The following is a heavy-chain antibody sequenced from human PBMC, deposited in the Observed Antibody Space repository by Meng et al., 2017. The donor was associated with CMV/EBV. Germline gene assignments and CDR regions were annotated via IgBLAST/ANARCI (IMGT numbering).Heavy chain of an antibody. Sequence: SWTASGFTFSSYAMSWVRQAPGKGLEWVSAISGSGGSTYYADSVKGRFTISRDNSKNTLYLQMNSLRAEDTAVYYCAKEQRDGYNDYWGQGTLVTVSS. D-gene: IGHD5-24*01. CDR3: AKEQRDGYNDY. CDR2: ISGSGGST. J-gene: IGHJ4*02. V-gene: IGHV3-23*01. CDR1: GFTFSSYA.